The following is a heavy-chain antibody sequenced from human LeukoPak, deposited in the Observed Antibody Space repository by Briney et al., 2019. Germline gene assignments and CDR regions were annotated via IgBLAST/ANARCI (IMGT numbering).Heavy chain of an antibody. D-gene: IGHD2-21*01. CDR2: IKEDGSEK. CDR1: GFTFSNYW. V-gene: IGHV3-7*03. Sequence: GGSLRLSCAASGFTFSNYWMIWVRQAPGKGVEWVANIKEDGSEKYYVDSVKGRFTISRDNANNSLYLQMNSLRAEDTAVYYCARGGPFGAYWGQGTLVTVSS. CDR3: ARGGPFGAY. J-gene: IGHJ4*02.